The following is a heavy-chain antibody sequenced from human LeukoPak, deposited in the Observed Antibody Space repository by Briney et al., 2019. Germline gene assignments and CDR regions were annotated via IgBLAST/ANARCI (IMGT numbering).Heavy chain of an antibody. CDR3: ARGIYCSGGSCYYFDY. CDR1: GGSISSGGYS. D-gene: IGHD2-15*01. J-gene: IGHJ4*02. Sequence: PSQTLSLTCAVSGGSISSGGYSWSWIRQPPGKGLEWIGYIYHSGSTYYNPSLKSRLPISVDRSKTQFSLKLSSVPAADTAVYYCARGIYCSGGSCYYFDYWGQGTLVTVSS. CDR2: IYHSGST. V-gene: IGHV4-30-2*01.